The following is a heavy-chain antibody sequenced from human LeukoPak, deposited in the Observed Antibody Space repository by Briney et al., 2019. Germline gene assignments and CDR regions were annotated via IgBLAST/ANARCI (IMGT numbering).Heavy chain of an antibody. V-gene: IGHV3-30-3*01. CDR3: ARAPGIVVVITGDLFDY. CDR2: ISYDGSNK. CDR1: GFTFSSYA. Sequence: GGSLRLSCAASGFTFSSYAMHWVRQAPGKGLEWVALISYDGSNKYYADSVKGRFTISRDNSKNTLFLQINSLRAEDTAVYYCARAPGIVVVITGDLFDYWGQGTLVTVSS. J-gene: IGHJ4*02. D-gene: IGHD3-22*01.